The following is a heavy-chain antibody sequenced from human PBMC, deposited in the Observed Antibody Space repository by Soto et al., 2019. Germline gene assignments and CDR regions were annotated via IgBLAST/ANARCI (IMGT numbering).Heavy chain of an antibody. J-gene: IGHJ6*02. CDR3: ARDNGGAVAGSGYYYGMDV. D-gene: IGHD6-19*01. CDR2: IYYSGST. Sequence: PSETLSLTCTVSGGSISSYYWSWIRQPPGKGLEWIGYIYYSGSTNYNPSLKSRVTISVDTSKNQFSLKLSSVTAADTAVYYCARDNGGAVAGSGYYYGMDVWGQGTTVTVSS. V-gene: IGHV4-59*01. CDR1: GGSISSYY.